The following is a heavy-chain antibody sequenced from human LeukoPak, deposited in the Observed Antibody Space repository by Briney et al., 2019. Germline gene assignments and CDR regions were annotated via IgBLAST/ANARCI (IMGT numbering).Heavy chain of an antibody. CDR1: DGSFSGYY. V-gene: IGHV4-34*01. Sequence: SETLSLTCAVYDGSFSGYYWSWIRQPPGKGLEWIGEINHSGSTNYNPSLKSRVTISVFTSKNQFSLKLSSVTAADTAVYYCARGSGRGYYYYYYMDVWGKGTTVTVSS. J-gene: IGHJ6*03. CDR3: ARGSGRGYYYYYYMDV. CDR2: INHSGST. D-gene: IGHD3-10*01.